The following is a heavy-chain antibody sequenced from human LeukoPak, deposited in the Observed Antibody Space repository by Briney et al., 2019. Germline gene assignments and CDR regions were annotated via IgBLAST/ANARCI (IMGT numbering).Heavy chain of an antibody. V-gene: IGHV6-1*01. D-gene: IGHD6-19*01. CDR2: TYYRSKWYN. Sequence: SQTLSLTCAISGDSVSSNSAAWNWIRQSPSRGLEWLGRTYYRSKWYNNYAVSVKSRITIIPDTSKNQFSLQLNSVTPEDTAVYFCAREVVAVAGGYFDSWGQGTLVTVSS. CDR3: AREVVAVAGGYFDS. CDR1: GDSVSSNSAA. J-gene: IGHJ4*02.